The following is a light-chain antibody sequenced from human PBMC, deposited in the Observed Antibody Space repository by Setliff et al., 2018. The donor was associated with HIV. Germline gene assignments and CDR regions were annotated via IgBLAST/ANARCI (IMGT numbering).Light chain of an antibody. J-gene: IGLJ1*01. CDR3: SSSTASAPYV. CDR1: SSDIGSYDS. V-gene: IGLV2-14*01. Sequence: QSALAPPASVSGSPGQSITISCTGSSSDIGSYDSISWYQQLPGKAPEVVIFDVTSRPSGVSVRFSGSKSGNTASLTISGLQAEDEGDYYCSSSTASAPYVFGTGTKVTVL. CDR2: DVT.